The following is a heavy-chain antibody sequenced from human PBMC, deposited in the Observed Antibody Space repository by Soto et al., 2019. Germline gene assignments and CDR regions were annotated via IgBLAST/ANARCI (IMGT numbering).Heavy chain of an antibody. CDR2: IIPIFGTA. CDR1: GGTFRSYA. V-gene: IGHV1-69*01. J-gene: IGHJ6*02. D-gene: IGHD1-1*01. Sequence: QVQLVQSGAEVKKPGSSVKVSCKASGGTFRSYAISWVRLAPGQGLEWMGGIIPIFGTANYAQKFQGRVTITADESTSTAYMELSSLRSEDTAVYYCASCNWNDERQVDYYYYYGMDVWGQGTTVTLSS. CDR3: ASCNWNDERQVDYYYYYGMDV.